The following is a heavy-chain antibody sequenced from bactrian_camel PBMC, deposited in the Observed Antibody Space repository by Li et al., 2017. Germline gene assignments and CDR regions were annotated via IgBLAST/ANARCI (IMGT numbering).Heavy chain of an antibody. V-gene: IGHV3S53*01. CDR3: AADPLCSGTFDSFRVFVY. CDR2: IDSDGRT. D-gene: IGHD2*01. J-gene: IGHJ4*01. Sequence: QLVESGGGSVQAGESLRLSCVVSGYRYSTYCMGWFRQVPGNEREPLASIDSDGRTSVADSVKGRSTVSRDNAKNTVYLQMNSLKSEDTAMYYCAADPLCSGTFDSFRVFVYWGQGTQVTVS. CDR1: GYRYSTYC.